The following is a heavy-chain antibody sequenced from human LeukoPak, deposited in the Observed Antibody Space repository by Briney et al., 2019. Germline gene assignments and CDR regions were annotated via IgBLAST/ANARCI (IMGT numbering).Heavy chain of an antibody. CDR3: ARSSSPQTNIVVVTPKNDAFDI. Sequence: SETFSLACTVSGGSISSCYWSWIRQPPGKGLEWIGYIYYSGSTNYNPSLKSRVTISVDTSKNQSSLKLSSVTAADTAVYYCARSSSPQTNIVVVTPKNDAFDIWGQGTMVTVSS. J-gene: IGHJ3*02. CDR2: IYYSGST. V-gene: IGHV4-59*01. CDR1: GGSISSCY. D-gene: IGHD3-22*01.